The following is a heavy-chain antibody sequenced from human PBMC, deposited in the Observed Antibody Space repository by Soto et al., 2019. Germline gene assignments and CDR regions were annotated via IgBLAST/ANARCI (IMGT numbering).Heavy chain of an antibody. CDR3: ARYGSNNLDY. CDR1: GYSCTSYW. J-gene: IGHJ4*02. D-gene: IGHD4-4*01. Sequence: GESLKISCETSGYSCTSYWIGWVRQMPGKGLEWMGIIYPDDSDTRHSPSFQGQVTISADKSINTAYLQWSSLKASDNAMYYCARYGSNNLDYWGQGTLVTVSS. CDR2: IYPDDSDT. V-gene: IGHV5-51*03.